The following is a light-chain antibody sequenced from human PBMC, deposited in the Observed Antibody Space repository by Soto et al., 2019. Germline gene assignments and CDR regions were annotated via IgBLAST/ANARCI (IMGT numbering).Light chain of an antibody. CDR3: MQALQTPT. J-gene: IGKJ4*01. Sequence: DIVMTQSPLSLPVTPEEPASISCRSSQTLLHSNGYNYLDWYLQKPGQSPQLLIYLGSSRASGVPDRFSGSGSGTDFTLKISRVEAEDVGVYYCMQALQTPTFGGGTKVDIK. CDR2: LGS. V-gene: IGKV2-28*01. CDR1: QTLLHSNGYNY.